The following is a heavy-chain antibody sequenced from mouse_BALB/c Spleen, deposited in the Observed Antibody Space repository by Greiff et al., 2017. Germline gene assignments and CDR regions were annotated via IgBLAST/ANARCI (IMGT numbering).Heavy chain of an antibody. Sequence: EVKLMESGGGLVQPGGSRKLSCAASGFTFSSFGMHWVRQAPEKGLEWVAYISSGSSTIYYADTVKGRFTISRDNPKNTLFLQMTSLRSEDTAMYYCASGNPGAMDYWGQGTSVTVSS. J-gene: IGHJ4*01. V-gene: IGHV5-17*02. CDR3: ASGNPGAMDY. D-gene: IGHD2-1*01. CDR1: GFTFSSFG. CDR2: ISSGSSTI.